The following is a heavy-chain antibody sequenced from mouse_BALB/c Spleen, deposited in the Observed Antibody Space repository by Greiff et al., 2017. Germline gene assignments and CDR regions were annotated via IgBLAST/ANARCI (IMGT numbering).Heavy chain of an antibody. D-gene: IGHD2-3*01. Sequence: VQLKESGAELVRSGASVKLSCTASGFNIKDYYMHWVKQRPEQGLEWIGWIDPENGDTEYAPKFQGKATMTADTSSNTAYLQLSSLTSEDTAVYYCNAWGLLRYFDVWGAGTTVTVSS. CDR1: GFNIKDYY. J-gene: IGHJ1*01. CDR3: NAWGLLRYFDV. CDR2: IDPENGDT. V-gene: IGHV14-4*02.